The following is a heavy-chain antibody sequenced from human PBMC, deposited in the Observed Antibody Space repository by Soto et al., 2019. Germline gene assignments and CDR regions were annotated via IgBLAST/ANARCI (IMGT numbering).Heavy chain of an antibody. V-gene: IGHV1-69*01. CDR1: GGTFSSYA. CDR3: ARGRYCSSTSCYTGVNWFDP. CDR2: IIPIFGTA. J-gene: IGHJ5*02. Sequence: QVRLVQSGAEVKKPGSSVKVSCKASGGTFSSYAISWVRQAPGQGLEWMGGIIPIFGTANYAQKFQGRVTITADESTSTAYMELSSLRSEDTAVYYCARGRYCSSTSCYTGVNWFDPWGQGTLVTVSS. D-gene: IGHD2-2*02.